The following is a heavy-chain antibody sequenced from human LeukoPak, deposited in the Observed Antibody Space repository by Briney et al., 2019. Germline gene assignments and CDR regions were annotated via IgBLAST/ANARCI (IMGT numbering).Heavy chain of an antibody. CDR2: INPSGGST. Sequence: ASVKVSCKTSGYIFTSYCIHWVRQAPGQGPEWMGIINPSGGSTNYAQKFQGRVTMTRDTSTSTVYMELSSLRSEDTALYYCARGDHVRIYTQSHFDIWGQGTMVTVSS. CDR1: GYIFTSYC. CDR3: ARGDHVRIYTQSHFDI. V-gene: IGHV1-46*01. J-gene: IGHJ3*02. D-gene: IGHD2/OR15-2a*01.